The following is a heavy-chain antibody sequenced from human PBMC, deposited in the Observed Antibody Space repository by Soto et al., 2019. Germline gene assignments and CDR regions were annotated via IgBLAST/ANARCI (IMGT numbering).Heavy chain of an antibody. V-gene: IGHV4-31*03. Sequence: QVQLQESGPGLVKPSQTLSLTCTVSGGSISSGGYYWSWIRQHPGKGLEWIGSIYYSGSTCYNPSPXSXXTISVDTSKNQSSLKLSSVTAAATAIYYCARSVFPWGQGTLVTVSS. CDR2: IYYSGST. J-gene: IGHJ5*02. CDR1: GGSISSGGYY. CDR3: ARSVFP.